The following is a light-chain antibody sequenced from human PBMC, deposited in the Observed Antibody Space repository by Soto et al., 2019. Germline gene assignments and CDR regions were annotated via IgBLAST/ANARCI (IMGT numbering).Light chain of an antibody. CDR1: QSVSNNY. Sequence: EIVLTQSPGTLSLSPGERATLSCRASQSVSNNYLAWYQQKPGQAPRLLIADASRRATGIPDRFSGSGSGTDFNLTISRLEPEDCAVYYCQQGARSPLTFGQGTKVEMK. CDR3: QQGARSPLT. V-gene: IGKV3-20*01. CDR2: DAS. J-gene: IGKJ1*01.